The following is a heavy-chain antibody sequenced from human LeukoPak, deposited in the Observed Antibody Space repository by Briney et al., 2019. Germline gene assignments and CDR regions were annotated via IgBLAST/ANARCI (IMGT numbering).Heavy chain of an antibody. CDR2: INHSGST. V-gene: IGHV4-34*01. CDR3: ATRPSNYYDSSGYYWSTYYFDY. CDR1: GGSFSGYY. D-gene: IGHD3-22*01. J-gene: IGHJ4*02. Sequence: PSETLSLTCAVYGGSFSGYYWSWIRQPPGKGLEWIGEINHSGSTNYNPSLKSRVTISVDTSKNQFSLKLSSVTAADTAVYYCATRPSNYYDSSGYYWSTYYFDYWGQETLVTVSS.